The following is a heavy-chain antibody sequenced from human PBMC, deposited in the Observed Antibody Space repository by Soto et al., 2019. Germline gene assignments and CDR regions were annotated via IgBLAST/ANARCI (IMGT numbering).Heavy chain of an antibody. Sequence: LSLTCAVYGGSFSGYYWSWIRQPPGKGLEWIGEINHSGSTNYNPSLKSRVTISVDTSKNQFSLKLSSVTAADAAVYYCARFALRRPKYAFDIWGQGTMVTVSS. J-gene: IGHJ3*02. CDR1: GGSFSGYY. CDR3: ARFALRRPKYAFDI. CDR2: INHSGST. V-gene: IGHV4-34*01. D-gene: IGHD3-16*01.